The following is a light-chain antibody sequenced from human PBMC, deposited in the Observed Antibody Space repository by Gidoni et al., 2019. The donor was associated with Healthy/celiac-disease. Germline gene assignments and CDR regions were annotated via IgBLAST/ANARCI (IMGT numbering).Light chain of an antibody. CDR3: KQYNNGPPWT. J-gene: IGKJ1*01. V-gene: IGKV3-15*01. CDR1: QSVSSN. CDR2: GAS. Sequence: EIVMTQSPATLSVSPGERATLSCRASQSVSSNLAWYQQKPGQAPRLLIYGASTRATGIPARFSGSGSGTEFTLTISSLQSEDFAVYYCKQYNNGPPWTFGQGTKVEIK.